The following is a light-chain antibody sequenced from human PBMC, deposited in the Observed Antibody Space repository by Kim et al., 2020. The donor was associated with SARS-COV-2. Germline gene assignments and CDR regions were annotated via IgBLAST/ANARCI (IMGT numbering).Light chain of an antibody. CDR3: QVWDRSTDHQI. J-gene: IGLJ1*01. CDR1: NIGSKS. V-gene: IGLV3-21*04. Sequence: SYELTQAPSVSVAPGQTARIVCGGDNIGSKSVQWYQQRPGQAPVLVIYYDSDRPSEIPERISGSKSGNTATLTITMVEAGDEADYYCQVWDRSTDHQIFGPGNKVTVL. CDR2: YDS.